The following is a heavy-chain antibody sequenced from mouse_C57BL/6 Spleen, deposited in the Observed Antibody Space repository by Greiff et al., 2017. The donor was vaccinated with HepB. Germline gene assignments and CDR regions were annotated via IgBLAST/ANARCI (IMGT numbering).Heavy chain of an antibody. CDR3: ITGTTVVADY. J-gene: IGHJ2*01. CDR1: GFNIKDDY. D-gene: IGHD1-1*01. CDR2: IDPENGDT. Sequence: EVQLQQSGAELVRPGASVKLSCTASGFNIKDDYMHWVKQRPEQGLEWIGWIDPENGDTEYASKFQGKATITADTSSNTAYLQLSSLTSEDTAVYYCITGTTVVADYWGQGTTLTVSS. V-gene: IGHV14-4*01.